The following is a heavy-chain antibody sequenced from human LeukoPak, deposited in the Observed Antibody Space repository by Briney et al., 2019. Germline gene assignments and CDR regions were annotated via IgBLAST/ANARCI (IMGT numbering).Heavy chain of an antibody. D-gene: IGHD4-23*01. CDR2: IKEDRTAD. V-gene: IGHV3-7*01. Sequence: GGSLRLSCAASGFTVRDFWMAWVRQAPGKGLEWVAHIKEDRTADYYVDSVKGRFTISKDDGKNSLHLQMNSLRVEDTAVYYCVRGGWELDYWGQGTLVTVSS. CDR3: VRGGWELDY. J-gene: IGHJ4*02. CDR1: GFTVRDFW.